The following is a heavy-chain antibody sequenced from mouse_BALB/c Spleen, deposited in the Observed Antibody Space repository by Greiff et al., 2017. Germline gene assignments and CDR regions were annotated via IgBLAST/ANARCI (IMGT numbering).Heavy chain of an antibody. CDR1: GFNIKDTY. Sequence: EVQLQQSGAELVKPGASVKLSCTASGFNIKDTYMHWVKQRPEQGLEWIGRIDPANGNTKYDPKFQGKATITADTSSNTAYLQLSSLTSEDTAVYYCAQSLYYYGSSEDYWGQGTTLTVSS. CDR3: AQSLYYYGSSEDY. CDR2: IDPANGNT. J-gene: IGHJ2*01. V-gene: IGHV14-3*02. D-gene: IGHD1-1*01.